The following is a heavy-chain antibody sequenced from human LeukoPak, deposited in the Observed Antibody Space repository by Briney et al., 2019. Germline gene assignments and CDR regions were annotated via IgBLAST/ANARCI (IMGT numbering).Heavy chain of an antibody. Sequence: PSETLSLTCTVSDGSISSRSYFWGWIRQPPGKGLEWIGSIYYSGSTYYNPSLKNRVTISVDTSKNQFSLKLSSVTAADTAVYYCARDLSYQIAARPFDYWGQGTLVTVPS. CDR2: IYYSGST. J-gene: IGHJ4*02. CDR1: DGSISSRSYF. D-gene: IGHD6-6*01. V-gene: IGHV4-39*07. CDR3: ARDLSYQIAARPFDY.